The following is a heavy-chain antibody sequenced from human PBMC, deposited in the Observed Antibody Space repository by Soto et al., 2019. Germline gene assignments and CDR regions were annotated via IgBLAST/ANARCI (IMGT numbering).Heavy chain of an antibody. J-gene: IGHJ3*01. CDR2: IVPDGRNQ. V-gene: IGHV3-30-3*01. Sequence: QVQLVEFGGGVVQPGRSLRLSCVASGSTFDVHWVRQAPGKGPEWVAHIVPDGRNQYWADSVKGRFTGSRYNAKNTVYLQMNSLRTEDTAVDYCERGPTHGAFDLWGQGTLVTVSS. CDR1: GSTFD. CDR3: ERGPTHGAFDL.